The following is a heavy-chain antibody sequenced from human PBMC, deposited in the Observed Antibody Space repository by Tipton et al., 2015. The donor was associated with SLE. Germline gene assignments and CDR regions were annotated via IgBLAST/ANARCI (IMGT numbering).Heavy chain of an antibody. V-gene: IGHV3-21*01. J-gene: IGHJ4*02. CDR2: ISSSSSYI. D-gene: IGHD2-21*01. Sequence: VQLVQSGGGVVQPGRSLRLSCAASGFTFSSYSMNWVRQAPGKGLEWVSSISSSSSYIYYADSVKGRFTISRDNARNSLYLQMNSLRAEDTAVYYCARERLPGLLGYFDYWGQGTLVTVSS. CDR3: ARERLPGLLGYFDY. CDR1: GFTFSSYS.